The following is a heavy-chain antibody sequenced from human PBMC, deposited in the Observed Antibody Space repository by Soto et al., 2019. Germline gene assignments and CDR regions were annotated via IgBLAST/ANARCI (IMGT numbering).Heavy chain of an antibody. CDR3: XKGITDTGGFYYYSMDV. J-gene: IGHJ6*02. D-gene: IGHD3-16*01. V-gene: IGHV3-23*01. Sequence: GGSLRLSWTASGFTFSSYAMSWVRQAPGKGLDWVSVISGSGDITYSADSVKGRFTISRDNSKNTLYLQMNSLRAEDTAVYHCXKGITDTGGFYYYSMDVWGQGTAVTVSS. CDR2: ISGSGDIT. CDR1: GFTFSSYA.